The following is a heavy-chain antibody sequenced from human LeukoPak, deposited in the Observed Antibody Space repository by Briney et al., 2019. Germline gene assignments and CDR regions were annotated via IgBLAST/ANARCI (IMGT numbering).Heavy chain of an antibody. V-gene: IGHV1-46*01. Sequence: ASVKVSCKASGYTFTSYYMHWVRQAPGQGLEWMGIINPSGGSTSYAQKFQGRVTMTRDMSTSTVYMELSSLRSEDTAVYYCARDEARTYYYDSSALSPGGYWGQGTLVTVSS. J-gene: IGHJ4*02. D-gene: IGHD3-22*01. CDR2: INPSGGST. CDR1: GYTFTSYY. CDR3: ARDEARTYYYDSSALSPGGY.